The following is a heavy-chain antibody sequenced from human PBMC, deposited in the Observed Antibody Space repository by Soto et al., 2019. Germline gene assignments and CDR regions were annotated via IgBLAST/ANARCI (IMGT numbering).Heavy chain of an antibody. D-gene: IGHD3-22*01. V-gene: IGHV3-33*01. Sequence: GRSLRLSWAASGFTFSSYRMHWVRQAPGKGLEWVAVIWYDGSNKYYADSVKGRFTISRDNSKNTLYLQMNSLRAEDTAVYYCARDVHVSSGYYYHRDWFDSWGQGTLVTVSA. CDR2: IWYDGSNK. CDR3: ARDVHVSSGYYYHRDWFDS. J-gene: IGHJ5*01. CDR1: GFTFSSYR.